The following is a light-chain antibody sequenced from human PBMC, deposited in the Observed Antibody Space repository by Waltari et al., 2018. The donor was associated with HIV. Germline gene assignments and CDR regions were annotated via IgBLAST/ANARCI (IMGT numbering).Light chain of an antibody. CDR3: RQYNNWLGT. J-gene: IGKJ2*02. Sequence: EIVMTQSPATLSVSPGDRATLSCRASQSVSSNLAWYQQKPGQAPRLLIYGASTRATGIPARCSGSGSGTEFTLTISSLQSEDFAVYYCRQYNNWLGTFGQGTKLEIK. CDR1: QSVSSN. V-gene: IGKV3-15*01. CDR2: GAS.